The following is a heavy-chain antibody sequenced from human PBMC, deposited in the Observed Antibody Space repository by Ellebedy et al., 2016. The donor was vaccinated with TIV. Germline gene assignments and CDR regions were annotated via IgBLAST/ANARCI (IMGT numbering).Heavy chain of an antibody. CDR1: GFDFSSYG. Sequence: PGGSLRLSCAASGFDFSSYGMYWVRQAPGSGLEWVAVIGYDGDEKYYAGSVKGRFTISRDNSNNTMYLQMSSLRVDDTALYYCARVGAPMKYASVGYPPDYWGPGALVTVSS. CDR3: ARVGAPMKYASVGYPPDY. J-gene: IGHJ4*02. V-gene: IGHV3-33*07. CDR2: IGYDGDEK. D-gene: IGHD3-10*01.